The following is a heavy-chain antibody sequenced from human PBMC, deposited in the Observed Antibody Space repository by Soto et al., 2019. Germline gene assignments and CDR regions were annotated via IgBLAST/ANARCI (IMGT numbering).Heavy chain of an antibody. J-gene: IGHJ6*04. CDR2: ISGSGGST. CDR1: GFTFSSYA. CDR3: AKVLGGGYSGYDEMDV. D-gene: IGHD5-12*01. V-gene: IGHV3-23*01. Sequence: GGSLRLSCAASGFTFSSYAMSWVRQAPGKGLEWVSAISGSGGSTYYADSVKGRFTISRDNSKNTLYLQMNSLRAEDTAVYYCAKVLGGGYSGYDEMDVWGKGTTVTVSS.